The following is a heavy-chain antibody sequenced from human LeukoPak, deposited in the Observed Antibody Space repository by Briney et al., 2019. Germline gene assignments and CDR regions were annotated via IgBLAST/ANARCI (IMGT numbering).Heavy chain of an antibody. CDR1: GYTFTGYY. Sequence: ASVKVSCKASGYTFTGYYMHWVRQAPGQGLEWMGWINPNSGGTNYAQKFQGRVTMTRDTSISTAYMELSRLRSDDTAVYYCARWASCSSTSCYYYYYYMDVWGKGTMVTVSS. CDR3: ARWASCSSTSCYYYYYYMDV. V-gene: IGHV1-2*02. D-gene: IGHD2-2*01. CDR2: INPNSGGT. J-gene: IGHJ6*03.